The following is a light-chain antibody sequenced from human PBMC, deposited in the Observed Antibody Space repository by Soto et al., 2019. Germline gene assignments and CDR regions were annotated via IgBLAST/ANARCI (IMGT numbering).Light chain of an antibody. V-gene: IGKV3D-20*02. Sequence: EIVLTQSPGTLSLSPGETATLSCRASQTVNSDYLAWFQQRPGQAPRLLIFATSRRATDIPDRFSGSGSGTDFTLPISSPEPEDFAVYYCQLGITFGQGTRLEIK. CDR1: QTVNSDY. CDR2: ATS. CDR3: QLGIT. J-gene: IGKJ5*01.